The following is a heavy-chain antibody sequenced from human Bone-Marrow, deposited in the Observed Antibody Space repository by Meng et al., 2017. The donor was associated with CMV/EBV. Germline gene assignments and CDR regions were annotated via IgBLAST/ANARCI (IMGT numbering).Heavy chain of an antibody. CDR1: GGSMRWNY. D-gene: IGHD3-10*01. J-gene: IGHJ4*02. CDR2: IYFTGTT. V-gene: IGHV4-59*01. Sequence: SETLSLTCTVSGGSMRWNYLHWIRQPPGKGLEWIGYIYFTGTTNYNPSLKSRVTMSVDTSKNQFSLKLSSVTAADTAVYYCARGPYYGSGSYVLWGQGTLVTVSS. CDR3: ARGPYYGSGSYVL.